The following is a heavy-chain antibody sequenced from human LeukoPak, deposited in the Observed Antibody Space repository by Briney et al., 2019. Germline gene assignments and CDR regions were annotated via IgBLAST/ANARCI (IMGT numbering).Heavy chain of an antibody. V-gene: IGHV4-59*01. D-gene: IGHD6-13*01. J-gene: IGHJ3*02. CDR1: GGSISSYY. CDR2: FYYSGSS. CDR3: ARVSPAVGAFDI. Sequence: ETLSLTCTVSGGSISSYYWSWIRQPPGKGLEWIGYFYYSGSSNYNPSLRSRVTISGDTSKNQFSLKLSSVTAADTAIYYCARVSPAVGAFDIWGRGTMVTVSS.